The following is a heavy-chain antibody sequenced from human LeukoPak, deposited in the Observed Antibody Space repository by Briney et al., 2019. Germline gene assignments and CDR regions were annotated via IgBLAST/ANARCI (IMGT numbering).Heavy chain of an antibody. D-gene: IGHD3-16*01. V-gene: IGHV1-18*01. CDR3: AREEGGKYYYMDV. CDR2: ISGYNGDT. CDR1: GYTFMSSG. J-gene: IGHJ6*03. Sequence: ASVKVSCKVSGYTFMSSGISWVRQAPGQGLEWMGWISGYNGDTNYAQKFQGRVTMTTDSSTSTAYMELRSLRSDDTVVYYCAREEGGKYYYMDVWGKGTSVTVSS.